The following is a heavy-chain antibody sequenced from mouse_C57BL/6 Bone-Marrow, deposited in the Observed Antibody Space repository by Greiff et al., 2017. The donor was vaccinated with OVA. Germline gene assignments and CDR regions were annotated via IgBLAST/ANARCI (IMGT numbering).Heavy chain of an antibody. J-gene: IGHJ4*01. CDR3: AKNGGAD. CDR1: GYASSSTW. CDR2: FYPGDGDT. Sequence: VQLQQSGPELVKPGASVKISCKASGYASSSTWMNWVKQRLGKGLEWIGRFYPGDGDTNYNGKFKGKATLTADKSSSTAYMQLSSLTSEDSAVYFCAKNGGADWGQGTSVTVSS. V-gene: IGHV1-82*01.